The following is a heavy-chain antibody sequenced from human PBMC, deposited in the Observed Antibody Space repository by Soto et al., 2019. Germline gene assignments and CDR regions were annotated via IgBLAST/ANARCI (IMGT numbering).Heavy chain of an antibody. V-gene: IGHV4-59*01. CDR3: ARGGYYDSSGYSAYSFDI. Sequence: PSETLSLTCTVFGGSISSYYWSWIRQPPGKGLEWIGYIYYSGSTNYNPSLKSRVTISVDTSKNQFSLKLSSVTAADTAVYYCARGGYYDSSGYSAYSFDIWGQGTMVTVSS. CDR1: GGSISSYY. D-gene: IGHD3-22*01. CDR2: IYYSGST. J-gene: IGHJ3*02.